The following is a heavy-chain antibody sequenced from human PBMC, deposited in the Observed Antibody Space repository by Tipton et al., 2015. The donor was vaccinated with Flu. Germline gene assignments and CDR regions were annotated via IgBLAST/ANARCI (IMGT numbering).Heavy chain of an antibody. J-gene: IGHJ4*02. CDR1: GFTFSSYA. D-gene: IGHD6-6*01. CDR2: IWYDGSNK. CDR3: ARYSSSWGAFDY. Sequence: SLRLSCAASGFTFSSYAMHWVRQAPGKGLEWVAVIWYDGSNKYYADSVKGRFTISRDNTKNTLYLQMNSLRAEDTAVYYCARYSSSWGAFDYWGQGTLVTVSS. V-gene: IGHV3-30*07.